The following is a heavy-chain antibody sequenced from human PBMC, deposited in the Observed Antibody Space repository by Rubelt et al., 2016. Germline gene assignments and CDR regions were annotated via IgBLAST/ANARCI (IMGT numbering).Heavy chain of an antibody. D-gene: IGHD3/OR15-3a*01. CDR1: GGSIGSSRYY. V-gene: IGHV4-39*07. Sequence: QLQLQESGPRLVKPSETLSLTCTVSGGSIGSSRYYWGWIRQSPGQGLEWIGSLYYSGNTFYNPSLKSRVTISVDMSKNQFSLKLSAVTAADTAVYYCASGTVYFDNWGQGTLVTVSS. J-gene: IGHJ4*02. CDR3: ASGTVYFDN. CDR2: LYYSGNT.